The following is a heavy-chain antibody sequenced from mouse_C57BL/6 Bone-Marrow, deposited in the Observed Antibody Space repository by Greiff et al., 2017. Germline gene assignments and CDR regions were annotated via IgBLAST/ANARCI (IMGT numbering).Heavy chain of an antibody. CDR2: ISSGGSYT. CDR1: GFTFSSYG. D-gene: IGHD2-3*01. V-gene: IGHV5-6*01. CDR3: ARWLLPFAY. Sequence: EVQVVESGGGLVKPGGSLKLSCAASGFTFSSYGMSWVRQTPDKRLEWVATISSGGSYTYYPDSVKGRFTISRDNAKNTLYLQMSSLKSEDTAMYYCARWLLPFAYWGQGTLVTVSA. J-gene: IGHJ3*01.